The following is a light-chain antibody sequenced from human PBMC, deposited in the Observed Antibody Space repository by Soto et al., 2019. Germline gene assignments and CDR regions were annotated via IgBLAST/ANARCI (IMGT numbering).Light chain of an antibody. V-gene: IGKV3-20*01. CDR3: QQYNSYSPST. CDR2: DAS. CDR1: QSVSSSY. J-gene: IGKJ5*01. Sequence: EIVLTQSPGTLSLSPGERATLSCRASQSVSSSYLAWYQQKPGQAPRLLIYDASNRATGIPARFSGSGSGTEFTLTISSLQPDDFATYYCQQYNSYSPSTFGQGTRLEIK.